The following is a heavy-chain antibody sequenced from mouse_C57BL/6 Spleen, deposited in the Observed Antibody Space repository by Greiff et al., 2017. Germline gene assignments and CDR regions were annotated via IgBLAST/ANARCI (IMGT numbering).Heavy chain of an antibody. Sequence: QVQLQQPGAELVKPGASVTVSCKASGYTFTSYWMHWVKQRPGQGLEWIGRIHPSDSDTNYNQKFKGKATLTVDKSSSTAYMQLSSLTSEDSAVYYCALITTVVATGGDYGGQGTTLTVSS. CDR3: ALITTVVATGGDY. CDR2: IHPSDSDT. D-gene: IGHD1-1*01. CDR1: GYTFTSYW. V-gene: IGHV1-74*01. J-gene: IGHJ2*01.